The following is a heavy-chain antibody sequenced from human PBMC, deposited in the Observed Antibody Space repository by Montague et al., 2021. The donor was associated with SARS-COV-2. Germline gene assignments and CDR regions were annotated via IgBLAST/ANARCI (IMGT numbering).Heavy chain of an antibody. CDR1: GGSISSGTR. CDR2: ISHSGGT. J-gene: IGHJ5*02. V-gene: IGHV4-4*02. CDR3: ARLSSDIGGYFWFDP. Sequence: SETLSLTCAVSGGSISSGTRWTWVRQPPGKGLEWIGEISHSGGTNYNPSLKSRVTISVDKSKNQFCLNLNSVTAADTAVYYCARLSSDIGGYFWFDPWGQGTLVSVSS. D-gene: IGHD1-26*01.